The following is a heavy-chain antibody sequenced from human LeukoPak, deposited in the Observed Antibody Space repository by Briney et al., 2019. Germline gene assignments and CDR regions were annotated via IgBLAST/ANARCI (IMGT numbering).Heavy chain of an antibody. J-gene: IGHJ3*02. Sequence: PGGSLRLSCAASGFTFSDYYMSWVRQAPGKGLEWVSYISSSGSTIYYADSVKGRFTISRDNAKNSLYLQMNSLRAEDTAVYYCTRDYYGIDAFDIWGQGTMVTVSS. V-gene: IGHV3-11*01. CDR2: ISSSGSTI. CDR3: TRDYYGIDAFDI. CDR1: GFTFSDYY. D-gene: IGHD3-10*01.